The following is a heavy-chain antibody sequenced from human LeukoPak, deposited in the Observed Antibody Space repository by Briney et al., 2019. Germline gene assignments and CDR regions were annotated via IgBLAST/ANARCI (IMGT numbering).Heavy chain of an antibody. V-gene: IGHV4-31*03. D-gene: IGHD6-13*01. J-gene: IGHJ4*02. CDR1: GGSISSGGYY. CDR2: IYYSGST. CDR3: ARELAAAGHYFDY. Sequence: PSQTLSLTCTVSGGSISSGGYYWSWIRQHPGTGLEWLGYIYYSGSTYYNPSLKSRVTISVDTSKNQFSLKLSSVTAADTAVYYCARELAAAGHYFDYWGQGTLVTVSS.